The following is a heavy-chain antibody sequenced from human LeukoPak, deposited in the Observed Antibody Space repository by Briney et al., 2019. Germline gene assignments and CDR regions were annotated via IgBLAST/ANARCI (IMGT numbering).Heavy chain of an antibody. J-gene: IGHJ6*02. V-gene: IGHV1-58*02. Sequence: ASVKVSCKASGFTFTSSAMQWVRQARGQRLEWIGWIVVGSGNTNYAQKFQERVTITRDMSTSTAYMELSSLRSEDTAVYYCARRGVLWFGELFYYGMDVWGQGTTVTVSS. CDR1: GFTFTSSA. CDR2: IVVGSGNT. CDR3: ARRGVLWFGELFYYGMDV. D-gene: IGHD3-10*01.